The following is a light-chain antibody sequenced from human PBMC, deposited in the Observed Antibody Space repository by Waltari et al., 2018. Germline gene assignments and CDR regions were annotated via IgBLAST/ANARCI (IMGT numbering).Light chain of an antibody. Sequence: EIVLTQSPGTLSLSPAAARATLSCRASQSISANYLAWYQQKPGQAPRLLIYGASSRATGIPDRFSGSGSGTDFTLTINRLEPEDFVVYYCQHYGSSSLTFGGGTKVEIK. CDR2: GAS. CDR3: QHYGSSSLT. CDR1: QSISANY. J-gene: IGKJ4*01. V-gene: IGKV3-20*01.